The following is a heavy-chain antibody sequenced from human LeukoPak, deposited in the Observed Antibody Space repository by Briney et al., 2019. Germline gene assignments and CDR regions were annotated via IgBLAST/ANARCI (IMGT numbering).Heavy chain of an antibody. Sequence: SETLSLTCAVSGGSISTNNWWSWVRQPPGKGLEWVGEIYHTGSTNYNPSLKSRVTISVDTSKNQFSLKLSSVTAADTAVYYCARDLGYCTNGVCHTRFDYWGQGTLVAVSS. V-gene: IGHV4-4*02. CDR1: GGSISTNNW. CDR2: IYHTGST. D-gene: IGHD2-8*01. J-gene: IGHJ4*02. CDR3: ARDLGYCTNGVCHTRFDY.